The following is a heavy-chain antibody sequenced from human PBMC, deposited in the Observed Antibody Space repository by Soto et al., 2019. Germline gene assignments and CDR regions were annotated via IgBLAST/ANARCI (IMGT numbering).Heavy chain of an antibody. CDR2: ISAYNGDT. V-gene: IGHV1-18*01. D-gene: IGHD2-15*01. CDR1: GYTFTSYG. Sequence: ASVKVSCKASGYTFTSYGISWVRQAPGQGLEWMGWISAYNGDTNYAQKLQGRVTMTTDTSTSTAYMELRSLRSDDTAVYYCARDFGYCSGGSCYSGFDYWGQGTLVTVSS. CDR3: ARDFGYCSGGSCYSGFDY. J-gene: IGHJ4*02.